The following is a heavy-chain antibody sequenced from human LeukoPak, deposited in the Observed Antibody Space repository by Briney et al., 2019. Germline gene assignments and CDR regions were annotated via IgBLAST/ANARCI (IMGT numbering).Heavy chain of an antibody. Sequence: PSETLSLTCTVSGGSISSSSYYWSWIRQPPGKGLEWIGYIYYSGSTNYNPSLKSRVTISVDTSKNQFSLKLSSVTAADTAVYYCARGRLYYDSSGYYYTELDYWGQGTLVTVSS. CDR3: ARGRLYYDSSGYYYTELDY. CDR1: GGSISSSSYY. D-gene: IGHD3-22*01. CDR2: IYYSGST. V-gene: IGHV4-61*05. J-gene: IGHJ4*02.